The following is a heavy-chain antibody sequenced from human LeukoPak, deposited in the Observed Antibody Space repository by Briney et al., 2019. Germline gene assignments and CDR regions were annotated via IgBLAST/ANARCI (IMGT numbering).Heavy chain of an antibody. D-gene: IGHD4-11*01. Sequence: PSETLFLTCSVSGGSTTGYFWTWIRRPPGKGPGWIGYVYYKGDTSYSPSLDSRVSISVDTSKKQFSLKLNSVTAADTAMYYCARHVTVTYDAFDLWGRGTMVTVSS. CDR1: GGSTTGYF. V-gene: IGHV4-59*08. J-gene: IGHJ3*01. CDR3: ARHVTVTYDAFDL. CDR2: VYYKGDT.